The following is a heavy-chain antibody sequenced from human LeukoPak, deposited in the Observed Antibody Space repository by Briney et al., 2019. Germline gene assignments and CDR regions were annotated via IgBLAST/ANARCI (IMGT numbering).Heavy chain of an antibody. J-gene: IGHJ4*02. CDR2: IYSGGST. V-gene: IGHV3-66*01. CDR1: GITVSSNY. CDR3: AREISGY. Sequence: GESLRLSCAASGITVSSNYMNWVRQAPGKGLEWVAIIYSGGSTYYADSVRGRFTISRDNSKNTLYLQMNSLGAEDTAVYYCAREISGYWGQGTLVTVSS. D-gene: IGHD1-26*01.